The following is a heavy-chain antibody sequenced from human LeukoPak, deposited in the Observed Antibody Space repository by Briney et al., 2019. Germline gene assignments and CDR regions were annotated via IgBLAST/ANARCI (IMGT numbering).Heavy chain of an antibody. CDR2: IGTAGDT. D-gene: IGHD2-2*02. CDR3: AREYRGYYGMDV. V-gene: IGHV3-13*01. CDR1: GFTFSSYD. Sequence: GGSLRLSCAASGFTFSSYDMHWVRQATGKGLEWVSAIGTAGDTYYPGSVKGRFTISRENAKNSLYLQMNSLRAGDTAVYYCAREYRGYYGMDVWGQGTTVTVSS. J-gene: IGHJ6*02.